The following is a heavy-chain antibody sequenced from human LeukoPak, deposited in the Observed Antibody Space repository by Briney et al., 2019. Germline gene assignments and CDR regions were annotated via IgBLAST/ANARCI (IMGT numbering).Heavy chain of an antibody. CDR3: ARLADYDSSGYLSY. Sequence: GASVKVSCKASVYTXTRYYMHWVRQAPGQGLEWMGIINPSGGSARYAQKFQGRVTMTRDASTSPVYMEVSSLRSEDTAVYYCARLADYDSSGYLSYWGQGTLVTVSS. V-gene: IGHV1-46*01. CDR2: INPSGGSA. CDR1: VYTXTRYY. J-gene: IGHJ4*02. D-gene: IGHD3-22*01.